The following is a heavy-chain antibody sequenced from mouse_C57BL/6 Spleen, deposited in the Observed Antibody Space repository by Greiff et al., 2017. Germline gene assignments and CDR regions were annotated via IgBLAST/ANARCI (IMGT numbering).Heavy chain of an antibody. Sequence: HVPLFYSGAELVKPGASVKMSCKASGYTFTTYPIEWMKQNHGKSLEWIGNFHPYNDDTKYNEKFKGKATLTVEKSSSTVYLELSRLTSDDSAVYYCARRDYYGTPFAYWGQGTLVTVSA. CDR1: GYTFTTYP. J-gene: IGHJ3*01. CDR3: ARRDYYGTPFAY. D-gene: IGHD1-1*01. CDR2: FHPYNDDT. V-gene: IGHV1-47*01.